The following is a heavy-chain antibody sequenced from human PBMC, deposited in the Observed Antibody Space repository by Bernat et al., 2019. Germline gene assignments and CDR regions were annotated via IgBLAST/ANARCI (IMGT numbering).Heavy chain of an antibody. CDR2: ISWNSGSI. CDR1: GFTFDDYA. J-gene: IGHJ4*02. V-gene: IGHV3-9*01. CDR3: AKDLLGLLEWSIDY. Sequence: EVQLVESGGGLVQPGRSLRLSCAASGFTFDDYAMHWVRQAPGKGLEWVSGISWNSGSIGYAASAKGRFTISRDNAKNSLYLQMNSLSAEDTALYYCAKDLLGLLEWSIDYWGQGTLVTVSS. D-gene: IGHD3-3*01.